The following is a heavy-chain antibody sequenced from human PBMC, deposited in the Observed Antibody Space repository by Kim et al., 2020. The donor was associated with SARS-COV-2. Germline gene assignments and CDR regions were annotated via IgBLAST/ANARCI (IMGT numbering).Heavy chain of an antibody. J-gene: IGHJ4*01. CDR3: ARRVGGMVAKHFDY. D-gene: IGHD2-8*01. Sequence: SETLSLTCTVSGGSISSSSYYWGWIRQPPGKGLEWIGSIYYSGITYYNPSLKSRVTISVDTSKNQFSLKLSSVTAADTAVYHCARRVGGMVAKHFDYWG. V-gene: IGHV4-39*01. CDR1: GGSISSSSYY. CDR2: IYYSGIT.